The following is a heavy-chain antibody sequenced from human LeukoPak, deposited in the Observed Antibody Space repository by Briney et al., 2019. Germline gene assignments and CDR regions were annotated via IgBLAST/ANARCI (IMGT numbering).Heavy chain of an antibody. J-gene: IGHJ4*02. CDR3: ATYRQVLLPFES. Sequence: HPGGSLRLSCAASGFTLSTYAMSWVRQTPGKGLEWVAATSSSDAGTYHADSVRGRFTISRDNSKSTLSLQMNSLRAEDTAIYYCATYRQVLLPFESWGQGTLVTVSS. CDR2: TSSSDAGT. CDR1: GFTLSTYA. V-gene: IGHV3-23*01. D-gene: IGHD2-8*02.